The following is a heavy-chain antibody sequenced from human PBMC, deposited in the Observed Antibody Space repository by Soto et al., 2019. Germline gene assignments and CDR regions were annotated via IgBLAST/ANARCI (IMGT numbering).Heavy chain of an antibody. J-gene: IGHJ4*02. CDR1: SGSISSSNW. V-gene: IGHV4-4*02. CDR2: IYHSGST. CDR3: ARITWSGFYKYFDY. Sequence: QVHLQESGPGLVKPSGTLSLTCAVSSGSISSSNWWSWVRQPPGKGLEWIGEIYHSGSTNYNPSLKSRVTISVDKSKNHFSLRLSSVTAADTAVYYCARITWSGFYKYFDYWGQGTLVTVSS. D-gene: IGHD3-3*01.